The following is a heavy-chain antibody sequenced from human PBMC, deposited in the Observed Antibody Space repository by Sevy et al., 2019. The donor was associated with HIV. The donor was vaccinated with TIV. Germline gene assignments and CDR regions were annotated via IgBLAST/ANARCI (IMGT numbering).Heavy chain of an antibody. J-gene: IGHJ4*02. V-gene: IGHV4-59*08. Sequence: SENLSLTCTVSGGSITSLYWNWIRQPPGKGLEWIANIYYNGHINYNPSLKSRVTLSLDTSKNQFPLRLSSVTAADTAMYYCAGENAWGRGYSWGQGTRVTVSS. D-gene: IGHD1-26*01. CDR1: GGSITSLY. CDR2: IYYNGHI. CDR3: AGENAWGRGYS.